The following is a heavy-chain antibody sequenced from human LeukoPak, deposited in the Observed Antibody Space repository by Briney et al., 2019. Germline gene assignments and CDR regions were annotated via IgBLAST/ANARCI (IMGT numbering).Heavy chain of an antibody. V-gene: IGHV3-21*01. CDR2: ISSSSSYM. Sequence: SGGSLRLSCAASGFTFSSYSMNWVRQAPGKGLEWVSSISSSSSYMYYADSVKGRFTISRDNAKNSLYMQVNSLRAEDTAVYYCARGGYSSSWYHDSWGQGTLVTVSS. J-gene: IGHJ4*02. CDR1: GFTFSSYS. D-gene: IGHD6-13*01. CDR3: ARGGYSSSWYHDS.